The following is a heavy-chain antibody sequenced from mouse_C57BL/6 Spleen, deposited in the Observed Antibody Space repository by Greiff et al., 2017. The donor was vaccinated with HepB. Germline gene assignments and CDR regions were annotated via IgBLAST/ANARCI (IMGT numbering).Heavy chain of an antibody. V-gene: IGHV1-22*01. D-gene: IGHD2-4*01. Sequence: EVQLQQSGPELVKPGASVKMSCKASGYTFTDYNMHWVKQSHGKSLEWIGYINPNNGGTSYNQKFKGKATLTVNKSSSTAYMELRSLTSEDSAVYYCAREREYDYDAYYAMDYWGQGTSVTVSS. J-gene: IGHJ4*01. CDR3: AREREYDYDAYYAMDY. CDR2: INPNNGGT. CDR1: GYTFTDYN.